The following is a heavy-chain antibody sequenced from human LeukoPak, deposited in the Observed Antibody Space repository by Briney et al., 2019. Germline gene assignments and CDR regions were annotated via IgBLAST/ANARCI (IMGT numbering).Heavy chain of an antibody. V-gene: IGHV1-69*05. CDR3: ATGPTIYDFWSGSMYYFDY. CDR1: GGTFSSYA. CDR2: IIPIFGTA. J-gene: IGHJ4*02. Sequence: ASVKVSCKASGGTFSSYAISWVRQAPGQGLEWMGRIIPIFGTANYAQKFQGRVTITTDESTSTAYMELSSLRSEDTAVYYCATGPTIYDFWSGSMYYFDYWGQGTLVTVSS. D-gene: IGHD3-3*01.